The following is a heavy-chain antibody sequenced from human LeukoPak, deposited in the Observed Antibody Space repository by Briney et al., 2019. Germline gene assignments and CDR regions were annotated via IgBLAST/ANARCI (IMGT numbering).Heavy chain of an antibody. J-gene: IGHJ4*02. CDR1: GFTFSSYS. V-gene: IGHV3-21*01. Sequence: TGGSLRLSCAASGFTFSSYSMNWVRQAPGKGLEWVSSISSSSSYIYYADSVKGRFTISRDNAKNSLYLQMNSLRAEDTAVYYCARDGLYGSGSYYPPPHYFDYWGQGTLVTVSS. CDR2: ISSSSSYI. CDR3: ARDGLYGSGSYYPPPHYFDY. D-gene: IGHD3-10*01.